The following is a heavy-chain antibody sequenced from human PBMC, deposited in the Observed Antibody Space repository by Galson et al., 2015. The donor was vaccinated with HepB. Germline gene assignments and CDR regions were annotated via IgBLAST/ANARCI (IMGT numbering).Heavy chain of an antibody. Sequence: SLRLSCAASGFTFRSYGMHWVRQAPGKGLEWVAVISYDGSNKYYADSVKGRFTISRDNSKNTLYLQMNSLRAEDTAVYYCAKDMAAYGGLYYFDYWGQGTLVTVSS. J-gene: IGHJ4*02. D-gene: IGHD3-10*01. CDR3: AKDMAAYGGLYYFDY. V-gene: IGHV3-30*18. CDR2: ISYDGSNK. CDR1: GFTFRSYG.